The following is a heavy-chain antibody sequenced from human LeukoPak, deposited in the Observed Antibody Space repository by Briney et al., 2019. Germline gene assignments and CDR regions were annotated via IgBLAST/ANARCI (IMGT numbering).Heavy chain of an antibody. D-gene: IGHD3-3*01. J-gene: IGHJ4*02. CDR1: GFTVSTTY. V-gene: IGHV3-53*01. CDR3: ARLRASTRIFNY. Sequence: QPGGSLRLSCAASGFTVSTTYMGWVRQAPGKGLEWVSVIFTGGSTYYADSAKGRFTISRDNSKNTLYLQISSLTADDTAVYYCARLRASTRIFNYWGQGTLVTVSS. CDR2: IFTGGST.